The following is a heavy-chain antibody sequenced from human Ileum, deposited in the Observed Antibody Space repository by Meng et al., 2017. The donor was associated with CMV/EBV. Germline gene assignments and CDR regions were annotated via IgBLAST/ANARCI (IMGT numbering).Heavy chain of an antibody. Sequence: QVQLQQRGAGLLKPSDTLSLTCAVYGGAFSGYYWTYIRQPPGKGLEWIGEXNHNGNTHYNPSLKGRVTMSVDTSEKQFSLKLASVTAADTAVYYCVRWGNPNFWAQSTLVTVSS. CDR3: VRWGNPNF. J-gene: IGHJ1*01. CDR1: GGAFSGYY. D-gene: IGHD1-1*01. CDR2: XNHNGNT. V-gene: IGHV4-34*01.